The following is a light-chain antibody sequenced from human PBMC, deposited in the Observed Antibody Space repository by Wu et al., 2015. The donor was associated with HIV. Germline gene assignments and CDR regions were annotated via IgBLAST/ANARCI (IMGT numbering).Light chain of an antibody. CDR2: DAS. J-gene: IGKJ1*01. V-gene: IGKV3-20*01. Sequence: EIVLTQSPATLSLSPGERATLSCRASQSVSSYLAWYQQKPGQAPRLLIYDASNRATGIPDRFSGSGSGTDFTLTISRLEPEDFAVYYCQQYGISPWTFGQGTKVEIK. CDR1: QSVSSY. CDR3: QQYGISPWT.